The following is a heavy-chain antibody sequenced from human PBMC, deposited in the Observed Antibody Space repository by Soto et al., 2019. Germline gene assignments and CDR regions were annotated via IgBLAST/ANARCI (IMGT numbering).Heavy chain of an antibody. J-gene: IGHJ6*02. CDR1: GYTFTGQY. Sequence: GASVKVSCKASGYTFTGQYMHWVRQASGQGLEWMGWINPNSGDTNYAQKFQGRVTMTRDTSIGTAYMELSSLRSNDTAIYYCARESSGITLYGMDVWGQGTTVTVSS. D-gene: IGHD1-7*01. CDR3: ARESSGITLYGMDV. CDR2: INPNSGDT. V-gene: IGHV1-2*02.